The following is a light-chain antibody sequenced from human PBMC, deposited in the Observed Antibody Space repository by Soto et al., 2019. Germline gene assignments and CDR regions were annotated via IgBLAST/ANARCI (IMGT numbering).Light chain of an antibody. J-gene: IGLJ1*01. CDR2: DVS. V-gene: IGLV2-11*01. CDR3: CSYAGTYTCV. CDR1: SLDVDGYNY. Sequence: QSDLNGVGLGCGSDRHSVSISCTGISLDVDGYNYVSWYQHHPGKAPKLRIYDVSERPSGVPYSFSGSKSGNRASLTISGLQAEEEADYYFCSYAGTYTCVFGNGTKVTV.